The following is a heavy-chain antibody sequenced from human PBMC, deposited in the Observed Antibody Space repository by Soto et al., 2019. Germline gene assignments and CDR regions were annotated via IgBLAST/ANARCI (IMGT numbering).Heavy chain of an antibody. CDR1: GGTFSGYA. J-gene: IGHJ4*02. CDR2: IIPMFGTS. Sequence: SVKVSCKASGGTFSGYAISWVRQAPGQGLEWMGEIIPMFGTSNYAQKFQGRVTITADESTSTAHMELSSLRSEDTAVYYCARGSCSSTSCYKEYYFDIWGQGTLVTVSS. V-gene: IGHV1-69*13. CDR3: ARGSCSSTSCYKEYYFDI. D-gene: IGHD2-2*02.